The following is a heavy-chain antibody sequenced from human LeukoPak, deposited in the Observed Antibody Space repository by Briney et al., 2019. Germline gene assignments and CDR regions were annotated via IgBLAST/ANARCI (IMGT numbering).Heavy chain of an antibody. Sequence: ASVKVSCKASGYNFIAYYIHWVRQAPRLGLECMGWISAYNGDTNYAQNVQDRVTMTTDTSTSTAYLELRNLRSDDTAVYFCASYRNGAFDIWGQGTTITVSS. V-gene: IGHV1-18*04. CDR2: ISAYNGDT. CDR3: ASYRNGAFDI. CDR1: GYNFIAYY. D-gene: IGHD1-14*01. J-gene: IGHJ3*02.